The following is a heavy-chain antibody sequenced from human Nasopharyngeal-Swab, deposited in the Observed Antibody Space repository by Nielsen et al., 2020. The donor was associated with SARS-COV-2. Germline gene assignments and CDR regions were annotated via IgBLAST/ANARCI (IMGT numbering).Heavy chain of an antibody. CDR2: ISGSGGST. D-gene: IGHD3-22*01. J-gene: IGHJ4*02. CDR3: AKDGPYYYDSSGYYRGVASFDY. CDR1: GFTFSSYA. V-gene: IGHV3-23*01. Sequence: ETLSLTCTASGFTFSSYAMSWVRQAPGKGLEWVSAISGSGGSTYYADSVKGRFTISRDNSKNTLYLQMNSLRAEDTAVYYCAKDGPYYYDSSGYYRGVASFDYWGQGTLVTVSS.